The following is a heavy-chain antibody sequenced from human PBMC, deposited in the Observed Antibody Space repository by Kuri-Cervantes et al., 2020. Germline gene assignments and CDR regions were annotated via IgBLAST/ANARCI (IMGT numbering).Heavy chain of an antibody. V-gene: IGHV3-30*04. D-gene: IGHD7-27*01. CDR1: GFIFSSYT. CDR3: AKATGALGILAW. J-gene: IGHJ4*02. CDR2: MSNDGSIK. Sequence: GGSLRLSCAASGFIFSSYTMHWVRQAPGKGLEWVAVMSNDGSIKNYADSVKGRFTISRDISKNTLYLQMNSLRAEDTAVYYCAKATGALGILAWWGQGTLVTVSS.